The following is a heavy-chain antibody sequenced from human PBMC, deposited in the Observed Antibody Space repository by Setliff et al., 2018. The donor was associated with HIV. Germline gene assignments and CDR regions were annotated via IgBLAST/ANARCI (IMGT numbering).Heavy chain of an antibody. J-gene: IGHJ3*02. CDR3: AGQDIGMVPALGAFDI. CDR1: GGSISSQY. Sequence: PSETLSLTCTVSGGSISSQYWSWIRQTPGKGLESIGEINHSGSTNYNPSLKSRVTVSLDTSNNRFSLRLNSVTAADTAVYYCAGQDIGMVPALGAFDIWGPGTVVTVSS. D-gene: IGHD3-3*01. V-gene: IGHV4-59*08. CDR2: INHSGST.